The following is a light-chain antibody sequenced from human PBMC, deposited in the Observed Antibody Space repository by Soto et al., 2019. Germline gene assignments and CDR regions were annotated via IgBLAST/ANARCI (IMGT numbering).Light chain of an antibody. Sequence: QSVLTQPPSASGTPGQRVTISCSGSTSNIGSNNVNWYQQLPGTAPKLLIFNNSQRPSGVPDRFSGSKSGTSASLAISGLQSEDEADYYCAAWDDSVEGYVFGTGTKVTVL. CDR2: NNS. CDR1: TSNIGSNN. CDR3: AAWDDSVEGYV. V-gene: IGLV1-44*01. J-gene: IGLJ1*01.